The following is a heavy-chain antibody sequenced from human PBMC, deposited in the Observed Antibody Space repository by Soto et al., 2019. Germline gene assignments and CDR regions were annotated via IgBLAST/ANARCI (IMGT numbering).Heavy chain of an antibody. CDR3: ARDKSGVIAAAGTTYDAFDI. Sequence: QVQLVQSGAEVKKPGSSVKVSCKASGGTFSSYAISWVRQAPGQGLEWMGGIIPIFGTANYAQKFQGRVTITADESTSTAYMELSSLRAEDTAVYYCARDKSGVIAAAGTTYDAFDIWGQGTMVTVSS. V-gene: IGHV1-69*01. D-gene: IGHD6-13*01. J-gene: IGHJ3*02. CDR1: GGTFSSYA. CDR2: IIPIFGTA.